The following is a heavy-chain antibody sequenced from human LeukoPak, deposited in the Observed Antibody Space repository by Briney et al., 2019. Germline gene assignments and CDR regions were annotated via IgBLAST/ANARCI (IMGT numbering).Heavy chain of an antibody. Sequence: GGSLRLSCAASGFTVSSNYMGWVRQAPGKGLEWVSVIYSGGSTYYADSVKGRFTISRDNSKNTLYLQMNSLRAEDTAVYYCARDGYCSSTSCYRSYYYGMDVWGQGTTVTVSS. J-gene: IGHJ6*02. CDR3: ARDGYCSSTSCYRSYYYGMDV. CDR2: IYSGGST. V-gene: IGHV3-53*01. D-gene: IGHD2-2*03. CDR1: GFTVSSNY.